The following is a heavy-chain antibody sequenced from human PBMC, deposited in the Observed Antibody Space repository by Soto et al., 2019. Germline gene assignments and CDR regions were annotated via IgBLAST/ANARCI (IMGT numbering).Heavy chain of an antibody. Sequence: AESLTISCNASGYIFIDYWIGWVRQMPGKGLEWMGIVYPRDSDTRYSPSFQGQVTISADRSTGTAFLQWRSLKASDTALYYCARPPLPGYSIHFNSWGQGTMVTVSS. J-gene: IGHJ4*02. CDR1: GYIFIDYW. D-gene: IGHD2-15*01. CDR2: VYPRDSDT. V-gene: IGHV5-51*01. CDR3: ARPPLPGYSIHFNS.